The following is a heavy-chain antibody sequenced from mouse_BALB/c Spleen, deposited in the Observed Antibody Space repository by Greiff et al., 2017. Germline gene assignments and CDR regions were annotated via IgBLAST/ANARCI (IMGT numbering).Heavy chain of an antibody. J-gene: IGHJ2*01. CDR1: GYSFTGYF. V-gene: IGHV1-20*02. CDR3: ARGGYGSSYDFDY. CDR2: INPYNGDT. D-gene: IGHD1-1*01. Sequence: EVQLQQSGPELVKPGASVKISCKASGYSFTGYFMNWVMQSHGKSLEWIGRINPYNGDTFYNQKFKGKATLTVDKSSSTAHMELRSLASEDSAVYYCARGGYGSSYDFDYWGQGTTLTVSS.